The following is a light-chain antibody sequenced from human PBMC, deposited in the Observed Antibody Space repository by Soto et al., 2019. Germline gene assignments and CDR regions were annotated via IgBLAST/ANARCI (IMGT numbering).Light chain of an antibody. J-gene: IGKJ2*01. CDR1: QSISTY. CDR3: QEYNNWPPFMYT. CDR2: GAS. V-gene: IGKV3-15*01. Sequence: EIVMTQSPATLSVSPGERATLSCRASQSISTYLAWYQHKPGQAPRLLIFGASIRATGIPARFSGTGSGTEVTLTISSLQSEDLAVYYWQEYNNWPPFMYTFGQGTKLEI.